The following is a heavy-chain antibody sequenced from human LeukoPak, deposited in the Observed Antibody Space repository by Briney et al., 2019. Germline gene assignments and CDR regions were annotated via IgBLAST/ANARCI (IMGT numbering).Heavy chain of an antibody. Sequence: SETLSLTCAVSGGSISSGGYSWSWIRQHPGKGLEWIGYIYYSGSTYYNPSLKSRVTISVDTSKNQFSLKLSSATAADTAVYYCARSGDYGDFQWVRYWGQGTLVTVSS. CDR1: GGSISSGGYS. CDR2: IYYSGST. V-gene: IGHV4-31*11. J-gene: IGHJ4*02. CDR3: ARSGDYGDFQWVRY. D-gene: IGHD4-17*01.